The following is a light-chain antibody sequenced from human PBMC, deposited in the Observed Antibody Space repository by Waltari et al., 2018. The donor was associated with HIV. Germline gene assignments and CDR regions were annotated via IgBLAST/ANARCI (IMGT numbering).Light chain of an antibody. J-gene: IGKJ5*01. CDR1: QSVSSY. V-gene: IGKV3-11*01. Sequence: EIVLTQSTATLSLSPGERATLSCRASQSVSSYLAWLQQKPGQAPRLLIYGASNRATGIPARFSGSGSGTDFTLTISSLEPEDFAVYYCQQRSNWPITFGQGTRLEIK. CDR3: QQRSNWPIT. CDR2: GAS.